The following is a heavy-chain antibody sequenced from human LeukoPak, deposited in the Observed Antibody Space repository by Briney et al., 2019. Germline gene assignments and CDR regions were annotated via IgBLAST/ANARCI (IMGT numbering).Heavy chain of an antibody. V-gene: IGHV4-61*02. D-gene: IGHD3-10*01. CDR2: IYTSGST. Sequence: SETLSLTCTVSGGSISSGSYYWSWIRQPAGKGLEWIGRIYTSGSTNYNPSLKSRVTISVDTSKNQFSLKLSSVTAADTAVYYCARVLKGSGAHFDYWGQGTLVTVSS. CDR3: ARVLKGSGAHFDY. CDR1: GGSISSGSYY. J-gene: IGHJ4*02.